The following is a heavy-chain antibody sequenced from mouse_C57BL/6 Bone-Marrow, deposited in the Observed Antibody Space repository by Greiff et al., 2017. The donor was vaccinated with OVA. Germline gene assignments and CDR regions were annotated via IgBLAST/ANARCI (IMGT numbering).Heavy chain of an antibody. J-gene: IGHJ4*01. CDR3: VRGGDYYGSSRYYAMDY. Sequence: VQLQQSGADLVKPGASVKLSCTASGFTFTSYWMHWVKQRPDQGLEWIGNINPSNGGTNYTEKFKGKATLTVDTSSNTAYLQLSSLTSEDSAVFRCVRGGDYYGSSRYYAMDYWGQGTSVTVSS. CDR2: INPSNGGT. CDR1: GFTFTSYW. D-gene: IGHD1-1*01. V-gene: IGHV1-53*01.